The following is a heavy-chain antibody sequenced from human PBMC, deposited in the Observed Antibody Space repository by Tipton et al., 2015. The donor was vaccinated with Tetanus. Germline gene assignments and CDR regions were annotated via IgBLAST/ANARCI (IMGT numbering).Heavy chain of an antibody. CDR3: TRDRDWTLDV. Sequence: SLRLSCEASGFVFTTYSMNWFRQAPGRRLEWVASASSGSTYTKFPDSLRGRFTISRDDAKNSVYLQVNSLRAEDTAVYYCTRDRDWTLDVWGQGTTVTVSS. J-gene: IGHJ6*02. V-gene: IGHV3-21*01. D-gene: IGHD1-1*01. CDR2: ASSGSTYT. CDR1: GFVFTTYS.